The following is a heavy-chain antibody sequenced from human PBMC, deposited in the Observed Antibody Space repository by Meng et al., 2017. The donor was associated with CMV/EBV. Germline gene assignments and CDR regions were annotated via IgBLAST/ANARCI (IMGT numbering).Heavy chain of an antibody. CDR1: GFTISSNY. CDR3: ARWDIVTTFRKDYYYYGMDV. J-gene: IGHJ6*02. V-gene: IGHV3-53*01. D-gene: IGHD5-12*01. CDR2: IYSGGST. Sequence: GESLKISCAASGFTISSNYMTWVHQAPGKGLEWVSLIYSGGSTYYADSVKGRFTISRDNSKNTLFLQMNSLRAEDTAVYYCARWDIVTTFRKDYYYYGMDVWGQGTTVTVSS.